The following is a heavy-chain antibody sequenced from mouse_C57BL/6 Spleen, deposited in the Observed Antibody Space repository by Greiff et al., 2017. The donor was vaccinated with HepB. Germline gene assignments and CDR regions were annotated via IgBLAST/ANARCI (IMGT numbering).Heavy chain of an antibody. CDR1: GYTFTNYW. J-gene: IGHJ2*01. V-gene: IGHV1-63*01. CDR2: IYPGGGYT. CDR3: ARGDSKYYFDY. Sequence: QVQLKESGAELVRPGTSVKMSCKASGYTFTNYWIGWAKQRPGHGLEWIGDIYPGGGYTNYNEKFKGKATLTADKSSSTAYMQFSSLTSEDSAIYYCARGDSKYYFDYWGQGTTLTVSS.